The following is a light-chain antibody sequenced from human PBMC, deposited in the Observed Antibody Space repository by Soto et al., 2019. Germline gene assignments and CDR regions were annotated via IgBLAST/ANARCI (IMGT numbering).Light chain of an antibody. Sequence: MTQSPSSLSASVGDSVTISCQASQSVSSNLAWYQQKPGQAPRLLIYGVSTRATDIPARFSGSGSGTEFTLTISSLQSEDFAVYYCQQYNNWPPSITFGQGTRLEIK. CDR2: GVS. J-gene: IGKJ5*01. V-gene: IGKV3-15*01. CDR1: QSVSSN. CDR3: QQYNNWPPSIT.